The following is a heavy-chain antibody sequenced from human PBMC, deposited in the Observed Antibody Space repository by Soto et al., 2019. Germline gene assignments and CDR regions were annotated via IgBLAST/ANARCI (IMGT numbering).Heavy chain of an antibody. J-gene: IGHJ4*02. CDR1: GFTFRSSA. CDR3: AADMPHLEVAATGY. V-gene: IGHV1-58*01. D-gene: IGHD6-19*01. CDR2: IVVGSGNT. Sequence: QMQLVQSGPEVKKPGTSVKVSCKASGFTFRSSAVQWVRQARGQGLKWIGWIVVGSGNTKYAQKVPERVTITRDMSTSTAYMGLSSLRSEDTAVYFCAADMPHLEVAATGYWGQGTLVTVSS.